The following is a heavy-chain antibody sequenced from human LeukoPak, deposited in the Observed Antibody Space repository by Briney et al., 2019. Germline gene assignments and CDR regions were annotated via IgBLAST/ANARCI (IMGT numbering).Heavy chain of an antibody. CDR1: GYTFTSYD. J-gene: IGHJ4*02. CDR3: ARVPLRLRGLNRPFDY. D-gene: IGHD5-12*01. V-gene: IGHV1-8*03. Sequence: PEASVKVSCKASGYTFTSYDINWVRQAPGQGLEWMGWMNPNSGNTGYAQKFQGRVTITRNTSISTAYMELSSLRSEDTAVYYCARVPLRLRGLNRPFDYWGQGTLVTVSS. CDR2: MNPNSGNT.